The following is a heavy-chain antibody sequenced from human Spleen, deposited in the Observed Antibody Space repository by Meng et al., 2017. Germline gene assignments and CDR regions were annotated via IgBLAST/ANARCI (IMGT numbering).Heavy chain of an antibody. J-gene: IGHJ5*02. D-gene: IGHD5-12*01. CDR3: ARRHSGYDP. Sequence: QGQLVQSGAEMKKPGASVKVSCKASGYTFTDHGITWVRQAPGQGLEWMGWINTYNGHTNYADKPQGRVTMTTDTSTVTAYMELRSLRSDDTAIYYCARRHSGYDPWGQGTLVTVSS. V-gene: IGHV1-18*01. CDR1: GYTFTDHG. CDR2: INTYNGHT.